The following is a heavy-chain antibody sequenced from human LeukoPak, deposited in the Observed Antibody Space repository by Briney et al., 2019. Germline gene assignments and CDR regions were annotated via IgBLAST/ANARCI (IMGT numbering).Heavy chain of an antibody. V-gene: IGHV4-61*02. CDR3: ARAHDFWSGYPYLDY. J-gene: IGHJ4*02. CDR1: GGSISSGSYY. Sequence: PSETLSLTCTVSGGSISSGSYYWSWIRQPAGKGVEWIGRIYTSGSTNYNPSLKSRVTISVDTSKNQFSLKLSSVTAADTAVYYCARAHDFWSGYPYLDYWGQGTLVTVSS. D-gene: IGHD3-3*01. CDR2: IYTSGST.